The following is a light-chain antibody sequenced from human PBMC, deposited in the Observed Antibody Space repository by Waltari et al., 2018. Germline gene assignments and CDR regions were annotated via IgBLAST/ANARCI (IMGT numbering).Light chain of an antibody. CDR3: QQYGSRWT. CDR2: KAS. CDR1: QSIGDS. V-gene: IGKV1-5*03. J-gene: IGKJ1*01. Sequence: DIQMTQSPSTLSASLGDRVTITCRASQSIGDSLAWYQQKPGKAPKLLVFKASTLERGVPSRFGGSGSGTEFTLTITSLQPVDVATYYCQQYGSRWTFGQGTKVEVK.